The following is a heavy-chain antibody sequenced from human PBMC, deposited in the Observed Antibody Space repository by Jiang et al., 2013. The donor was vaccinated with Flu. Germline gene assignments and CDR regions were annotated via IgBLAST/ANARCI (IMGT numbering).Heavy chain of an antibody. CDR2: IIPILGIA. J-gene: IGHJ4*02. CDR1: GGTFSSYA. CDR3: ARDGWGHYFDY. V-gene: IGHV1-69*04. Sequence: GAEVKKPGSSVKVSCKASGGTFSSYAISWVRQAPGQGLEWMGRIIPILGIANYAQKFQGRVTITADKSTSTAYMELSSLRSEDTAVYYCARDGWGHYFDYWGQGTLVTVSS. D-gene: IGHD3-16*01.